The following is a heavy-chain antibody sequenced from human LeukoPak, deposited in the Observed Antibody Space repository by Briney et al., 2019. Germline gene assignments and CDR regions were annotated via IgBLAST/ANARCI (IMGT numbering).Heavy chain of an antibody. CDR2: FDPEDGET. V-gene: IGHV1-24*01. CDR3: ATELGSGRLWNPHYFDY. CDR1: GYTLTELS. D-gene: IGHD3-3*01. Sequence: ASVKVSCKVSGYTLTELSMHWVRQAPGKGLEWMGGFDPEDGETIYAQKFQGRVTMTEDTSTDTAYKELSSLRSEDTAVYYCATELGSGRLWNPHYFDYWGQGTLVTVSS. J-gene: IGHJ4*02.